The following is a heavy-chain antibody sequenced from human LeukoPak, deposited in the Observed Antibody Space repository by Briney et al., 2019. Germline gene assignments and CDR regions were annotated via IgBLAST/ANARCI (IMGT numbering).Heavy chain of an antibody. Sequence: PSETLSLTCTVSGGYISSYYWTWIRQPPGKGLEWIGYIYNSGSTSYTPSLKSRVTISVDTSKNQFSLKLSSVTAADTAVYYCARHYSSGWSDCWGQGTLVTVSS. V-gene: IGHV4-59*08. J-gene: IGHJ5*01. D-gene: IGHD6-19*01. CDR2: IYNSGST. CDR3: ARHYSSGWSDC. CDR1: GGYISSYY.